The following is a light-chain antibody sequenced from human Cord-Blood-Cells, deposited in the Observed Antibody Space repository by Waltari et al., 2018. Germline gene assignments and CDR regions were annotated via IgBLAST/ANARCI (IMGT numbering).Light chain of an antibody. CDR3: CSYAGSYTVV. CDR1: SSDVGGYNY. Sequence: QSALTQPRSVSGSPGQSVTISCTGTSSDVGGYNYVSWYQQHPGKAPKLMIYDVSKRPSGVPDRFSGSTSGNPASLTISGLQAEDEADYYCCSYAGSYTVVFGGGTKLTVL. J-gene: IGLJ2*01. CDR2: DVS. V-gene: IGLV2-11*01.